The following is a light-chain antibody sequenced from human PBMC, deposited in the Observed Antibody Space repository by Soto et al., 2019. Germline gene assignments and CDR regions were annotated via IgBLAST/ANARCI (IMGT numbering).Light chain of an antibody. CDR1: SSDVGGYNY. CDR2: DVS. V-gene: IGLV2-14*03. J-gene: IGLJ2*01. Sequence: QSALTQPASVSGSPGQAITISCTGTSSDVGGYNYVSWYQQHPGKAPKLMLYDVSNRPSGVSNRFSGSKSGNMASLTISGLQAEDEADYYCSSYTSSSTYVLFGGGTKLTVL. CDR3: SSYTSSSTYVL.